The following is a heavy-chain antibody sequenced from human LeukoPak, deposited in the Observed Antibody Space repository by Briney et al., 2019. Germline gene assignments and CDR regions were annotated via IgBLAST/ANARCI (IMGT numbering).Heavy chain of an antibody. CDR3: ARGAAYQLLLGY. CDR1: GYTFTGYY. D-gene: IGHD2-2*01. Sequence: AAVKVSCKASGYTFTGYYMHWVRQAPGQGLEWVGWINPNSGGTNYAQKFQGRVTMTRDTSISTAYMELSRLRSDDTAVYYCARGAAYQLLLGYWGQGTLVTVSS. V-gene: IGHV1-2*02. J-gene: IGHJ4*02. CDR2: INPNSGGT.